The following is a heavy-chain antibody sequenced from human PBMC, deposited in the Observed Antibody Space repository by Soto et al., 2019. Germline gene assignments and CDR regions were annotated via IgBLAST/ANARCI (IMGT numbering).Heavy chain of an antibody. CDR3: ARDDEYSGNGMDV. CDR1: GFTFSNYG. V-gene: IGHV3-33*01. J-gene: IGHJ6*02. D-gene: IGHD3-10*01. Sequence: QVQLVESGGGVVQPGRSLRLSCAASGFTFSNYGMHWVRQAPGKGLEWVAVILNDGSNRYHADSVKDRFTISRDNSKNTLYLQMNRLRAEATAVYYCARDDEYSGNGMDVWGQGTTVTVS. CDR2: ILNDGSNR.